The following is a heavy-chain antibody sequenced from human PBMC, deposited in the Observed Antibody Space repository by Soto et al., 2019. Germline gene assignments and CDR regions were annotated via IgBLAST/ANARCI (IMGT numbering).Heavy chain of an antibody. CDR1: NGSISSNSFY. CDR3: TRGVITFGRVIIIPG. Sequence: PSETLSLTCTVSNGSISSNSFYWGWVRQPPGKGLEWIASMYVSGSGSTYYNPSFQSRVSMSVDTSSSQFSLKLSSVTAADTALYYCTRGVITFGRVIIIPGWGQGTQVTVSS. V-gene: IGHV4-39*01. CDR2: MYVSGSGST. J-gene: IGHJ4*02. D-gene: IGHD3-16*02.